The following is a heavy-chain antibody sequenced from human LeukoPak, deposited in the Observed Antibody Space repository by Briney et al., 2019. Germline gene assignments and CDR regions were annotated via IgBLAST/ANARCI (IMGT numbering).Heavy chain of an antibody. Sequence: SETLSLTCSVSGDSMSTYYWSWIRQPPGKGLEWIGYIYNSGGTKYNPSLEGRVTMSVDTSKSQLSLKLRFVTAADAAVYYCATQVAYSSAQNWGQGNLVSVSS. CDR1: GDSMSTYY. CDR3: ATQVAYSSAQN. CDR2: IYNSGGT. D-gene: IGHD5-18*01. V-gene: IGHV4-59*03. J-gene: IGHJ4*02.